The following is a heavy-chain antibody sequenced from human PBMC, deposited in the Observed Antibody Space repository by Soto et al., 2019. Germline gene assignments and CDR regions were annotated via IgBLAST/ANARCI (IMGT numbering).Heavy chain of an antibody. J-gene: IGHJ5*02. Sequence: ASVKVSCKASGGTFSSYAISWVRQAPGQGLEWMGGIIPIFGTANYAQKFRGRVTITADESTSTAYMELSSLRSEDTAVYYCARDPSRGYSYGYAWGQGTLVTVSS. CDR2: IIPIFGTA. V-gene: IGHV1-69*13. D-gene: IGHD5-18*01. CDR1: GGTFSSYA. CDR3: ARDPSRGYSYGYA.